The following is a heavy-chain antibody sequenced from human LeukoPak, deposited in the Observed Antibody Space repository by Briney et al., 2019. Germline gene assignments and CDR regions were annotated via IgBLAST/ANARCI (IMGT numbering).Heavy chain of an antibody. CDR1: GYTLTELS. V-gene: IGHV1-24*01. Sequence: ASVKVSCKVSGYTLTELSMHWVRQAPGKGLEWMGGFDPEDGETIYAQKFQGRVTMTEDTSTDTVYMELSSLRSEDTAVYYCARVQKGVHYLDYWGQGTLVTVSS. CDR3: ARVQKGVHYLDY. D-gene: IGHD3-10*01. CDR2: FDPEDGET. J-gene: IGHJ4*02.